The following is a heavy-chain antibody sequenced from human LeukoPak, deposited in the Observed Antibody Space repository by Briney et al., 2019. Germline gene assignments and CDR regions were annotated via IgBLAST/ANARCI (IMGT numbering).Heavy chain of an antibody. V-gene: IGHV3-23*01. Sequence: GGSLRLSCAASGFTFSSYAMSWVRQAPGKGLEWVSAISGSGGSTYYADSVRGRFTISRDNSKNTLYLQMNSLRAEDTAVYYCAKSITNLDAFDIWGQGTMVTVSS. CDR3: AKSITNLDAFDI. J-gene: IGHJ3*02. D-gene: IGHD1-20*01. CDR2: ISGSGGST. CDR1: GFTFSSYA.